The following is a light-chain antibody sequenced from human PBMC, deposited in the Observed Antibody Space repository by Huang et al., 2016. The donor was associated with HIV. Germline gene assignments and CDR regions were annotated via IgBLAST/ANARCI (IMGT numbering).Light chain of an antibody. V-gene: IGKV3-20*01. CDR1: QSVSSSY. CDR3: QQYSSSPAT. Sequence: GTLSLSPGERATLSCRASQSVSSSYLAWYQQKPGQAPRLLIYGASSRATGIPDRFSGSGSGTDFTLTISRLEPEDFAVYYCQQYSSSPATFGQGTKVEIK. J-gene: IGKJ1*01. CDR2: GAS.